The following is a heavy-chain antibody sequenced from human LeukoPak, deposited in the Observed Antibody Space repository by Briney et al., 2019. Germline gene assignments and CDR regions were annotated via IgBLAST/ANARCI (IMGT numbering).Heavy chain of an antibody. CDR3: AREGWDPWRGQLLGYFDL. CDR2: VKPKSGGT. Sequence: GASVKVSCKTSGYTFTDHYIHWVRQAPGQGLEWMGWVKPKSGGTNYAQKFQGRVTMTRDTSTSTAYMDLSRLTSDDTAVYYCAREGWDPWRGQLLGYFDLWGRGTLVTVSS. CDR1: GYTFTDHY. J-gene: IGHJ2*01. V-gene: IGHV1-2*02. D-gene: IGHD3-10*01.